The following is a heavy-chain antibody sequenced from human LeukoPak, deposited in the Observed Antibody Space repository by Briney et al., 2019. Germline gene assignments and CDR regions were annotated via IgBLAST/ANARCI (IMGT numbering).Heavy chain of an antibody. J-gene: IGHJ4*02. V-gene: IGHV3-48*01. CDR1: GFTLSSYS. CDR3: ARDHPRDYDSSGYYYGGGFDY. Sequence: PGGSLRLSCAASGFTLSSYSMNWVRQAPGKGLEWVSYISSSSSTIYYADSVKGRFTISRDNAKNSLYLQMNSLRAEDTAVYYCARDHPRDYDSSGYYYGGGFDYWGQGTLVTVSS. D-gene: IGHD3-22*01. CDR2: ISSSSSTI.